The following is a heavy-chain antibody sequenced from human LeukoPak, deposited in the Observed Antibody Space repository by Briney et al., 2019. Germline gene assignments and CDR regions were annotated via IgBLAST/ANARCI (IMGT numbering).Heavy chain of an antibody. CDR1: GGTFSSYA. CDR2: IIPIFGTA. J-gene: IGHJ5*02. V-gene: IGHV1-69*05. CDR3: ARGGYQLLWYWFDP. D-gene: IGHD2-2*01. Sequence: SVKVSCKASGGTFSSYAISWVRQAPGQGLEWMGGIIPIFGTANYAQKFQGRVTITTDESTSTAYMELSSLRSEDTAVYYCARGGYQLLWYWFDPWGQGILVTVSS.